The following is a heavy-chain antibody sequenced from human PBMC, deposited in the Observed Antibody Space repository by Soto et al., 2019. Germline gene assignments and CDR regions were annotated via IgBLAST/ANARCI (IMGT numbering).Heavy chain of an antibody. CDR1: GYTFTSYG. D-gene: IGHD6-19*01. Sequence: ASVKVSCKASGYTFTSYGISWVRQAPGQGLEWMGWISAYNGNTNYAQKLQGRVTMTTDTSTSTAYMELRSLRSDDTAVYYCARELGRGGAVADAFDSWGQGTRLTVSS. V-gene: IGHV1-18*01. CDR3: ARELGRGGAVADAFDS. CDR2: ISAYNGNT. J-gene: IGHJ3*02.